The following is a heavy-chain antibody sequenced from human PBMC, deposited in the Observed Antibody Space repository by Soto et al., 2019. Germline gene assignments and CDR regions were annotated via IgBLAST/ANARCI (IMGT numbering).Heavy chain of an antibody. CDR2: IIPKLGSA. CDR3: VRGGEGYNFGAVY. Sequence: ASVKVSCKASGGGNLRDYRTTWVRRAPGQGLEWMGGIIPKLGSANYAQKFQGRVTITADESTNSVYMELRSLRSDDTAVYYCVRGGEGYNFGAVYWCQGPPVTVSS. J-gene: IGHJ4*02. V-gene: IGHV1-69*13. CDR1: GGGNLRDYR. D-gene: IGHD5-12*01.